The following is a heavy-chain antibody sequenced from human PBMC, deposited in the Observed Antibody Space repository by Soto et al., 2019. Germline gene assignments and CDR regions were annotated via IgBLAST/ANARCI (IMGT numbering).Heavy chain of an antibody. CDR3: AREFGAPSGWLDP. CDR2: ISARGGLK. J-gene: IGHJ5*02. D-gene: IGHD3-16*01. CDR1: GFTFSNYA. Sequence: EVQLSESGGELRQPGGSLRLSWAASGFTFSNYAMTWVRQTPGKRLEWVSGISARGGLKYYAESVQGRFTVYRDNSKNILYLQMDNLRDGDTALYSCAREFGAPSGWLDPGGQGTQVTVSS. V-gene: IGHV3-23*01.